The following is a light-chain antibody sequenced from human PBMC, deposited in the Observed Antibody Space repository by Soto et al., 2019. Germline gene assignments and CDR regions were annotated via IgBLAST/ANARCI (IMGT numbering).Light chain of an antibody. V-gene: IGKV3-20*01. Sequence: EVVLTQSPGTVSLSPGERVTLSCRASQSVISNYLAWFQQRPGQAPRLLLYAASSRATGIPDRFSGSGSGTDFTLSISRLEPEDCAVYYCQQYGSSLTWTFGQGTKVEIK. CDR2: AAS. CDR3: QQYGSSLTWT. CDR1: QSVISNY. J-gene: IGKJ1*01.